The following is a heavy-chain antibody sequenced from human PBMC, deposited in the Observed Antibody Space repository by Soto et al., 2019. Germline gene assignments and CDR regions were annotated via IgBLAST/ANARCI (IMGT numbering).Heavy chain of an antibody. CDR3: ARDPTYFYDSSGYYDY. Sequence: EVQLVESGGGLVQPRGSLRLSCAASGFTFSSYWMHWVRQAPGKGLVWVSRINSDGSSTSYADSVKGRFTISRDNAKNTLYLHMNSLRAEDTAVDYCARDPTYFYDSSGYYDYWGQGTLVTVSS. D-gene: IGHD3-22*01. CDR2: INSDGSST. CDR1: GFTFSSYW. J-gene: IGHJ4*02. V-gene: IGHV3-74*01.